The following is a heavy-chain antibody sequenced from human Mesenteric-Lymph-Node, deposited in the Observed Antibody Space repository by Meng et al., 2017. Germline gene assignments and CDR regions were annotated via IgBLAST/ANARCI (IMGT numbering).Heavy chain of an antibody. D-gene: IGHD6-13*01. CDR2: IYYSGSPT. J-gene: IGHJ4*02. Sequence: ESLKISCTVSGGPISSYYWSWIRQPPGMALEWIGSIYYSGSPTFYNPSLKSRVTMSTDTSKNQFSLTLRSVTAADTAKYYCARAISRIAAAGTLGLIFDYWGQGAQVTVSS. V-gene: IGHV4-59*01. CDR1: GGPISSYY. CDR3: ARAISRIAAAGTLGLIFDY.